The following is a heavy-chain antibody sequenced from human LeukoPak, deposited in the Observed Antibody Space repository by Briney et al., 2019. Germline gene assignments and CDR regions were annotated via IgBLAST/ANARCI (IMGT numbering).Heavy chain of an antibody. CDR1: GGTFGSYA. CDR2: INPNSGAT. Sequence: ASVKVSCKASGGTFGSYAISWVRQAPGQGLEWVGRINPNSGATHYPQKFQGRVTMTRDTSINTAYLELNSLRSDDTAIYYCARDEQGGTTGGLGYWGQGTLVTVSS. CDR3: ARDEQGGTTGGLGY. V-gene: IGHV1-2*06. J-gene: IGHJ4*02. D-gene: IGHD4-17*01.